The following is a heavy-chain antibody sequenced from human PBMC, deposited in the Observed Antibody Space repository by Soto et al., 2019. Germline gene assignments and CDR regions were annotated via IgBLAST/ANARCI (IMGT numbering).Heavy chain of an antibody. CDR2: IIPIFGTA. Sequence: SVKVSCNASGGTFSSYAISWVRQAPGQGLEWMGGIIPIFGTANYAQKFQGRVTITADESTSTAYMELSSLRSEDPAVYYCARDGSPYYDSSGYYYRGQGTLCPVSS. CDR1: GGTFSSYA. V-gene: IGHV1-69*13. CDR3: ARDGSPYYDSSGYYY. J-gene: IGHJ4*02. D-gene: IGHD3-22*01.